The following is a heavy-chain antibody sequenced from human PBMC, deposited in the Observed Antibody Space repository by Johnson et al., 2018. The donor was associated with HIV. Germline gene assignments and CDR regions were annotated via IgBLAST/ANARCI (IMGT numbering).Heavy chain of an antibody. CDR3: AKVRGSGDVFDI. CDR2: ISSSGSTI. Sequence: VQLVESGGGVVQPGRSLRLSCAASGFTFSDYYMSWIRQAPGKGLEWVSYISSSGSTIYYADSVKGRFTVSRDNAKNSLYLQMNSLRAEDTAVYYCAKVRGSGDVFDIWGQGTMVTVSS. V-gene: IGHV3-11*04. J-gene: IGHJ3*02. CDR1: GFTFSDYY. D-gene: IGHD1-26*01.